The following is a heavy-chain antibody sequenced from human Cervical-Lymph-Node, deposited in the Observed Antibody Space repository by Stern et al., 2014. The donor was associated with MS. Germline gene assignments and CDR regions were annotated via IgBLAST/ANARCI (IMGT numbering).Heavy chain of an antibody. Sequence: QLQLHESGPGLVKPSETLSLTCAVSGGSISSRYWGWIRQPPGKGLEWIGLISHSGDTKYNPSLKSRVTISLDTSKNQFSLKVTSVTAADTAVYYCARLSTAVDFWGQGTLVTVSS. V-gene: IGHV4-59*08. CDR1: GGSISSRY. CDR2: ISHSGDT. J-gene: IGHJ4*02. CDR3: ARLSTAVDF.